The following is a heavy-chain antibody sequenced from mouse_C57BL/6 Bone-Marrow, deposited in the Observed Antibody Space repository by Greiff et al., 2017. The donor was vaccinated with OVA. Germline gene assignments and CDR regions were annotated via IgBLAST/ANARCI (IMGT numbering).Heavy chain of an antibody. D-gene: IGHD1-1*01. CDR2: IRLKSDNYAT. Sequence: EVQGVESGGGLVQPGGSMKLSCVASGFTFSNYWMNWVRQSPEKGLEWVAQIRLKSDNYATHYAESVKGRFTISRDDSTSSVYLQMNNLRAEDTGIYYCTGGATVVATDYWGQGTTLTVSS. J-gene: IGHJ2*01. V-gene: IGHV6-3*01. CDR3: TGGATVVATDY. CDR1: GFTFSNYW.